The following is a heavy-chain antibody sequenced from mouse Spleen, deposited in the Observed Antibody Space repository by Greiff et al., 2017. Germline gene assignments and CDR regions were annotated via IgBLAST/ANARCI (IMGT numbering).Heavy chain of an antibody. CDR3: ARRRLPYYFDY. D-gene: IGHD2-2*01. Sequence: EVKLVESGGGLVKLGGSLKLSCAASGFTFSSYAMSWVRQTPEKRLEWVATISSGGGNTYYPDSVKGRFTISRDNAKNTLYLQMSSLKSEDTAMYYCARRRLPYYFDYWGQGTTLTVSS. J-gene: IGHJ2*01. CDR1: GFTFSSYA. CDR2: ISSGGGNT. V-gene: IGHV5-9*04.